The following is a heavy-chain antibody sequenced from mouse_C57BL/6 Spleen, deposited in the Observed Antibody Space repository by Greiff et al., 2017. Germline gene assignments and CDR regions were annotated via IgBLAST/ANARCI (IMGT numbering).Heavy chain of an antibody. CDR1: GFSLTSYG. J-gene: IGHJ4*01. CDR2: IWGGGST. V-gene: IGHV2-9*01. CDR3: AKHDCEYAMGD. Sequence: VHLLESGPGLVAPSPSLSITCTVSGFSLTSYGVAWVRQPPGKGLEWLGVIWGGGSTNYNSALMSRLSISKDNSKSQVCLKMNSMQTDDTAMYYCAKHDCEYAMGDWGTGASVTVAS.